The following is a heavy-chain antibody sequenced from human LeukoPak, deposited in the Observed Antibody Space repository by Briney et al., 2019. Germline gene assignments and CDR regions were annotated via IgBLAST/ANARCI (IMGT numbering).Heavy chain of an antibody. Sequence: GGSLRLSCTASGFIFSQYGMSWVRQGPGKGLEWVSTVSGSAFRTHYADSLKGRFTISRDNSKDTLYLQMNSLRAEDTAVYYCAKDRRGFSGYDPYDAFDIWGQGTMVTVSS. V-gene: IGHV3-23*01. D-gene: IGHD5-12*01. CDR1: GFIFSQYG. CDR3: AKDRRGFSGYDPYDAFDI. CDR2: VSGSAFRT. J-gene: IGHJ3*02.